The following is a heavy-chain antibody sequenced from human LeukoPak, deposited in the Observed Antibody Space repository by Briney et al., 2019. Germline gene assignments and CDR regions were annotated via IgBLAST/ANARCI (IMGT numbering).Heavy chain of an antibody. J-gene: IGHJ4*02. CDR1: GFTFSSYW. CDR2: INSDGSST. V-gene: IGHV3-74*01. Sequence: QPGGSLRPSCAASGFTFSSYWIHWVRQAPGKGLVWVSRINSDGSSTSYADSVKGRFTISRDNAKNTLYLQMNSLRAEDTAVYYCAILGAAGTVDYWGQGTLVTVSS. D-gene: IGHD6-13*01. CDR3: AILGAAGTVDY.